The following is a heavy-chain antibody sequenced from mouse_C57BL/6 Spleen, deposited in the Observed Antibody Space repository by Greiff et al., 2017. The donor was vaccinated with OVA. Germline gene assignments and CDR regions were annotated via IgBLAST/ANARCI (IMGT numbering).Heavy chain of an antibody. CDR1: GYTFTEYT. D-gene: IGHD2-4*01. CDR3: ARHEENYDYDVGYFDV. J-gene: IGHJ1*03. CDR2: FYPGSGSI. Sequence: ESGAELVKPGASVKLSCKASGYTFTEYTIHWVKQRSGQGLEWIGWFYPGSGSIKYNEKFKDKATLTADKSSSTVYMELSRLTSEDSAVYFCARHEENYDYDVGYFDVWGTGTTVTVSS. V-gene: IGHV1-62-2*01.